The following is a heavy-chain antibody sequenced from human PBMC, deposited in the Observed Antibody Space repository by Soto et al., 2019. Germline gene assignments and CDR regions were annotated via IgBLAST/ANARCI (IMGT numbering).Heavy chain of an antibody. V-gene: IGHV4-31*03. CDR2: IYYSGST. CDR1: GGSITSGGYY. D-gene: IGHD3-10*01. CDR3: AKVRQGVYFDS. J-gene: IGHJ4*02. Sequence: QVQLQESGPGLVKPSQTLSLTCTVSGGSITSGGYYWSWIRQHPVKGLEWIGYIYYSGSTFYNPSLTSRITISIDTSTNQFSLTLSSVTAAETAVYYCAKVRQGVYFDSWGQGTLVTVSS.